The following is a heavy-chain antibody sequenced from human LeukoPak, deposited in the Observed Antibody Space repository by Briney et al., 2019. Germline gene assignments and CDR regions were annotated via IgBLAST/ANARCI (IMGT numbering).Heavy chain of an antibody. Sequence: GGSLRLSCTVSGFPLSSYWMHWVRQAPGKGLEWVSHIDEKGGVRTYADSVKGRFTVSRDNAKQTEYLQMNNLEVGDTAIYYCVRDLILVWTPGDDFDFWGQGTLVTVSS. CDR3: VRDLILVWTPGDDFDF. V-gene: IGHV3-74*01. CDR2: IDEKGGVR. D-gene: IGHD2-8*01. CDR1: GFPLSSYW. J-gene: IGHJ4*02.